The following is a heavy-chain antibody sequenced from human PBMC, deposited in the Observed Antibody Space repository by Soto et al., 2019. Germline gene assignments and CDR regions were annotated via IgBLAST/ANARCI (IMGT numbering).Heavy chain of an antibody. D-gene: IGHD6-13*01. Sequence: ASVKLSYKASGSTFTSHYMHWVRQAPAQGLEWMGINSPSGGSTSYAQKFQGRVEMTRDTSTSTVYMELSSLRSEETAVYYCAREHPRGSSWFYYGMDVWGQGTTVTVSS. J-gene: IGHJ6*02. V-gene: IGHV1-46*01. CDR2: NSPSGGST. CDR3: AREHPRGSSWFYYGMDV. CDR1: GSTFTSHY.